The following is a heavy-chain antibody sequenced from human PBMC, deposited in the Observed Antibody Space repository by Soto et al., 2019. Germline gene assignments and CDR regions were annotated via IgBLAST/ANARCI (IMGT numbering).Heavy chain of an antibody. D-gene: IGHD2-2*01. Sequence: QVQLVQSGAEVKKPGASVKVSCKASGYTFTRSYMHWVRQAPGQGLEWMGIVNPSGGNTNYAQKFQGRVTMTRDTSTSTVYMELSSLTSEDTAVYYCARGPNGSNIYYFDYWGQGTLVTVSS. J-gene: IGHJ4*02. CDR1: GYTFTRSY. CDR2: VNPSGGNT. V-gene: IGHV1-46*01. CDR3: ARGPNGSNIYYFDY.